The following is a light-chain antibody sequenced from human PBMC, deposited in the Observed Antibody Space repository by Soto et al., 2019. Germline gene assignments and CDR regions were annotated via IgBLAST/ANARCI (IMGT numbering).Light chain of an antibody. V-gene: IGLV2-8*01. CDR3: SSYARSNTLV. CDR2: EVS. Sequence: QSALTQPPSASGSPGQSVTISCTGTSSDVGGYNYVSWYQQHPGKAPKLMIYEVSKRPSGVPDRFSGSKSGNTASLTVSGLQAEDEADYYCSSYARSNTLVFGGGTKLTVL. CDR1: SSDVGGYNY. J-gene: IGLJ2*01.